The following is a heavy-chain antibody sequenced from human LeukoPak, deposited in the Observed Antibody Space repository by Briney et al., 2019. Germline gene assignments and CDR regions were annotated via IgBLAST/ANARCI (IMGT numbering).Heavy chain of an antibody. Sequence: GGSLRLSCAASGFTFSSYGMSWVRQAPGKGLKWVATISGSGYNTYYADSVKGRFTISRDNSANTLFLHMSSLRAEDTALYYCAKHSGSYFIYYVDSWGQGTLVTVSS. CDR3: AKHSGSYFIYYVDS. CDR2: ISGSGYNT. D-gene: IGHD1-26*01. V-gene: IGHV3-23*01. J-gene: IGHJ4*02. CDR1: GFTFSSYG.